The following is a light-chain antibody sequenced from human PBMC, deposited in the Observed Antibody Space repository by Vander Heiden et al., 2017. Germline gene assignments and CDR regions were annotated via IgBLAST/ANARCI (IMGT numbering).Light chain of an antibody. CDR2: AAS. J-gene: IGKJ1*01. V-gene: IGKV1-9*01. Sequence: DLQLTQSPSFLSASVGDRVTITCRASQGISSYLAWYQQKPGKAPKLLIYAASTLQRGVPSRFSGSGSGTEFTLTISSLQPEDFATYYCQQLNSYPRTFGQGTKVEIK. CDR3: QQLNSYPRT. CDR1: QGISSY.